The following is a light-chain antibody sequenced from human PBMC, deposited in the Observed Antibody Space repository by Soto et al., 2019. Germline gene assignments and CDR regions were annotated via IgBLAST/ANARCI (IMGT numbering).Light chain of an antibody. CDR3: QQYGSSRVT. J-gene: IGKJ3*01. CDR1: QSVSSY. CDR2: SAS. V-gene: IGKV3-20*01. Sequence: IVLTQSPGTLSLSPGERATLSCRASQSVSSYLAWYQHKPGQAPRLLIYSASSRATGVAGRFSGSGSGTDFTLTISRLEPEDFAVYYCQQYGSSRVTFGPGTKVDIK.